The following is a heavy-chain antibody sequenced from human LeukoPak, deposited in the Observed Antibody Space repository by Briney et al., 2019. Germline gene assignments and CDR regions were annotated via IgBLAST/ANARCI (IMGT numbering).Heavy chain of an antibody. CDR1: GGSINIYY. Sequence: SETLSLTCTVSGGSINIYYWSWIRQPAGKGLEWIGRIYTSGSTNYNPSLKTRVTMSVDTSKNQFSLKLSSVTAADTAVYYCARGNQLWFGELFDYYYYYMDVWGKGTTVTISS. J-gene: IGHJ6*03. D-gene: IGHD3-10*01. CDR2: IYTSGST. CDR3: ARGNQLWFGELFDYYYYYMDV. V-gene: IGHV4-4*07.